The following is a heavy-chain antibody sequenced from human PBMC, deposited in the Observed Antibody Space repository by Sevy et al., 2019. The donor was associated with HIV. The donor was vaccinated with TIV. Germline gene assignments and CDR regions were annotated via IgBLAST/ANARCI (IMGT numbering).Heavy chain of an antibody. D-gene: IGHD3-3*02. CDR3: AREGGHVNIFGVVPRDAMDV. V-gene: IGHV3-21*01. CDR1: GFTFSPYS. CDR2: ISSSSNYI. J-gene: IGHJ6*02. Sequence: GGSLRLSCAASGFTFSPYSMNGVRQAPGKGLEWVSSISSSSNYIYYAYSVKGRFIISRDNAKNSLYLQMNSLRAEDTAVYYCAREGGHVNIFGVVPRDAMDVWGQGTTVTVSS.